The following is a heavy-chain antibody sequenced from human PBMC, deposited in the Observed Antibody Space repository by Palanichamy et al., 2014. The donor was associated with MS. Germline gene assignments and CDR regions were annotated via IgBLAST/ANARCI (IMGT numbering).Heavy chain of an antibody. Sequence: VQLQESGPGLVKPSQTLSLTCTVSGGSVGSGTYYWNWIRQPAGKGLEWIGRIYTSGSTSYNPSLKSRVTISVDTSKNQLSLNLSSVTAADTAVYYCARDNGYFYFDYWGQGTLVTVSS. CDR3: ARDNGYFYFDY. D-gene: IGHD4-17*01. CDR2: IYTSGST. V-gene: IGHV4-61*02. CDR1: GGSVGSGTYY. J-gene: IGHJ4*02.